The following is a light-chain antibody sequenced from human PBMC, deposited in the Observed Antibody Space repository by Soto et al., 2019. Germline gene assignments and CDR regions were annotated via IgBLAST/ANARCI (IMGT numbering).Light chain of an antibody. V-gene: IGKV1-5*01. CDR1: QSISTW. CDR2: GAS. J-gene: IGKJ1*01. Sequence: DIQMTQSPSTLSASAGDRVTITCRASQSISTWLAWYQQKPGKAPKHLIYGASSLASGVPSRFSGSGSGTEFTLTISSLQPDDFATYYCQQHNGYSERMFGQGTKVEV. CDR3: QQHNGYSERM.